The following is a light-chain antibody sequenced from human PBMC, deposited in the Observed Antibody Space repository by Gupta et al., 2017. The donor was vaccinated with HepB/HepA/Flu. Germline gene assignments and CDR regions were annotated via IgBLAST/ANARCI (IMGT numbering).Light chain of an antibody. J-gene: IGLJ3*02. CDR3: AAWDDSLSGWV. V-gene: IGLV1-47*01. CDR2: RNN. Sequence: QSVLTQPPSASGTPGLRVTISCSGSSSNIGSNYIYWYQQFPGTAPKLLIYRNNQRPSGVPDRFSGSKSDASASLAISGLRSEDEAEYFCAAWDDSLSGWVFGGGTKLTVL. CDR1: SSNIGSNY.